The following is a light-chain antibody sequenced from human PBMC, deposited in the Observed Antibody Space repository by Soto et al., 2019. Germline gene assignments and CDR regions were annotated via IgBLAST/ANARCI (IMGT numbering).Light chain of an antibody. J-gene: IGKJ5*01. CDR1: QSVSNNY. CDR2: DAS. CDR3: QQRSNWPPIT. Sequence: EIVLTQSPGTLSLSPGERATLSCRASQSVSNNYLAWYQQKPGQAPRLLIYDASNRATGIPARFSGSESGTDFTLTISSLEPEDFAVYYCQQRSNWPPITFGQGTRLEIK. V-gene: IGKV3-11*01.